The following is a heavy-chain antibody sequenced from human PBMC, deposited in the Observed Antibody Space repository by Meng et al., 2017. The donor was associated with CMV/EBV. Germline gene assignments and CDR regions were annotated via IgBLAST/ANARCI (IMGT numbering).Heavy chain of an antibody. V-gene: IGHV3-15*01. D-gene: IGHD3-10*01. Sequence: GESLKISCVASGFTFSNGWMNWVRQAPGKGLEWVARIKSKSVGGTTDYAAPVMGRFSISRDDSKNTLHLQMNSLKIEDTAVYYCTTEYYGSGFIYWGQGTMVTVSS. CDR3: TTEYYGSGFIY. CDR2: IKSKSVGGTT. CDR1: GFTFSNGW. J-gene: IGHJ4*02.